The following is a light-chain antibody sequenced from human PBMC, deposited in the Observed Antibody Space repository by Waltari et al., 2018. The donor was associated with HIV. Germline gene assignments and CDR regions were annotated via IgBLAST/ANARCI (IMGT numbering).Light chain of an antibody. CDR3: QSYDSSLSGVI. CDR2: DNN. CDR1: SSNIGAGYD. V-gene: IGLV1-40*01. Sequence: QSVLTQPPSVSAAPGQRVTIPCTGSSSNIGAGYDVHWYQHLPGTAPNPLIYDNNNRPSGVPDRFSGSKSGTSASLAITGLQAEDEADYYCQSYDSSLSGVIFGGGTKLTVL. J-gene: IGLJ2*01.